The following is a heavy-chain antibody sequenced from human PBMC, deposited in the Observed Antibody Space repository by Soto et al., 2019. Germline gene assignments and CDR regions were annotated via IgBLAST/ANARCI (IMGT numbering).Heavy chain of an antibody. CDR1: GYTFTGYY. CDR2: INPNSGGT. D-gene: IGHD1-26*01. Sequence: ASVKVSCKASGYTFTGYYMHWVRQAPGQGLEWMGWINPNSGGTNYAQKFQGWVTMTRDTSISTAYMELSRLRSDDTAVYYCARSRARLGSGSYYFDYWGQGTLVTVSS. CDR3: ARSRARLGSGSYYFDY. J-gene: IGHJ4*02. V-gene: IGHV1-2*04.